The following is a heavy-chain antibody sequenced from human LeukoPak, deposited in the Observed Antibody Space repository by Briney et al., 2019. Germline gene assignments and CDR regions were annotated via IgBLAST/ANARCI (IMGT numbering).Heavy chain of an antibody. Sequence: ASVKVSCKASGYTFTGYYMHWVRQAPGQGLEWMGWINPNSGGTNYAQKFQGRVTMTRDTSISTAYMELSRLRSDDTAVYYCATDLFAYCGGDCSGYWGQGTLVTVSS. CDR2: INPNSGGT. CDR3: ATDLFAYCGGDCSGY. D-gene: IGHD2-21*01. J-gene: IGHJ4*02. CDR1: GYTFTGYY. V-gene: IGHV1-2*02.